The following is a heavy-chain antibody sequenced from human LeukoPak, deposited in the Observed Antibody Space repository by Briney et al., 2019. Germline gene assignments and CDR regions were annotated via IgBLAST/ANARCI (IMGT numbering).Heavy chain of an antibody. J-gene: IGHJ4*02. D-gene: IGHD2-8*01. Sequence: PGGSLRLSCAVSGFTVTTRHMSWVRQAPGKGLEWVSVIYGGGGTYYADSVKGRFTISRDNSKNTLYLQMNSLRAEDTALYYCAQWFKDFDYWGQGTLVTVSS. V-gene: IGHV3-66*01. CDR1: GFTVTTRH. CDR2: IYGGGGT. CDR3: AQWFKDFDY.